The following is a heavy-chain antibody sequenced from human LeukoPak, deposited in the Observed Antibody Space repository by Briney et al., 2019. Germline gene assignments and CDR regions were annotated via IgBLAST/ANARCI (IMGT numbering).Heavy chain of an antibody. CDR3: ATIDYGDWALDY. D-gene: IGHD4-17*01. V-gene: IGHV4-59*08. CDR2: IYYSGST. Sequence: SETLSLTCTVSGGSISSYYWSWIRQPPGKGLEWIGYIYYSGSTNYNPSLKSRVTISVDTSKNQFSLKLSSVTAADTAVYYCATIDYGDWALDYWGQGTLVTVSS. CDR1: GGSISSYY. J-gene: IGHJ4*02.